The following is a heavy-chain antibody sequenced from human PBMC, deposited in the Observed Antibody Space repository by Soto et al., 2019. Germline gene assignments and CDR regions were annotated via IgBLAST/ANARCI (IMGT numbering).Heavy chain of an antibody. J-gene: IGHJ6*02. Sequence: WTWLRQPPGKALEWIGNIYDSGSTSYNPSLKSRVTMSVDTSKNQFSLRLTSVTAADTAVYFCARGSSSYYDYGMDVWGQGTTVTVSS. CDR3: ARGSSSYYDYGMDV. CDR2: IYDSGST. D-gene: IGHD6-6*01. V-gene: IGHV4-30-2*01.